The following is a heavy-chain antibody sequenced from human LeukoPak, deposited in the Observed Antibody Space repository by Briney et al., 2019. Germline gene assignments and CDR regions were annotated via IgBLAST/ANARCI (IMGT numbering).Heavy chain of an antibody. D-gene: IGHD2-15*01. J-gene: IGHJ6*02. Sequence: PGGSPRLSCAASGFTFSSYAMSWVRQAPGKGLEWVSTISGSGGSTYYADSVKGRFTISRDNSKNTLYLQMNSLRAEDTAVYYCAKRYCKSATCRSDMDAWGQGTTVTVSS. V-gene: IGHV3-23*01. CDR2: ISGSGGST. CDR3: AKRYCKSATCRSDMDA. CDR1: GFTFSSYA.